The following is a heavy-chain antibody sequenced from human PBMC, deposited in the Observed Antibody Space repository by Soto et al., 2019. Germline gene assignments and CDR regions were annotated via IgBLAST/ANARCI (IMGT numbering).Heavy chain of an antibody. CDR1: GYTFSSYG. V-gene: IGHV1-18*01. J-gene: IGHJ4*02. CDR2: ISADNGNT. Sequence: ASVKVSCKASGYTFSSYGITWVRQAPGQGLEWMGWISADNGNTKYAQKLQGRLTMTTDTSTRTAYMELRSLRSDDTAVYYCARDKVEYCGGDCYSGLDYWGQGTLVTVSS. D-gene: IGHD2-21*02. CDR3: ARDKVEYCGGDCYSGLDY.